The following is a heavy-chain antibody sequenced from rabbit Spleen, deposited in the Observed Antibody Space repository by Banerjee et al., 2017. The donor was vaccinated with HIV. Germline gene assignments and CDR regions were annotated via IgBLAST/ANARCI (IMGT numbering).Heavy chain of an antibody. J-gene: IGHJ6*01. Sequence: QEQLVESGGGLVKPEGSLKLSCTASGFSFSNKAVMCWVRQAPGKGLEWISCIAGSSSGFTYSATWAKGRFTCSKTSSTTVTLQMTSLTVADTATYFCARGRSNGDGYALWGPGTLVTVS. D-gene: IGHD6-1*01. CDR1: GFSFSNKAV. CDR3: ARGRSNGDGYAL. CDR2: IAGSSSGFT. V-gene: IGHV1S45*01.